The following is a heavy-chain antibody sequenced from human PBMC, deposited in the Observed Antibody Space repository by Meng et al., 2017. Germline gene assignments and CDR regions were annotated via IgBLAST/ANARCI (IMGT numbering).Heavy chain of an antibody. CDR3: ARYVAVAGVDY. V-gene: IGHV1-8*01. CDR1: GYSFTRYD. Sequence: QLQLVQAGAEVKTPGASVKVSCQASGYSFTRYDINWVRQAPGQGLEWMGWMNPNSGNTGYAQKFQGRVTMTRNTSISTAYMELSSLRSEDTAVYYCARYVAVAGVDYWGQGTLVTVSS. CDR2: MNPNSGNT. D-gene: IGHD6-19*01. J-gene: IGHJ4*02.